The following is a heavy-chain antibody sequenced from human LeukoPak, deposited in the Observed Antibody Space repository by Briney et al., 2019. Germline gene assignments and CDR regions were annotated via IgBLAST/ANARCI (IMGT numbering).Heavy chain of an antibody. CDR1: GLTVSTNY. V-gene: IGHV3-53*01. J-gene: IGHJ4*02. CDR3: ARDLDYFDSSGSHRRRNYFDY. Sequence: SGGSLRLSCAASGLTVSTNYMTWVRQAPGKGLEWVSIIHSDGSTYYADSVKGRFTISRDNYKNTLYLQMNSLRGADTAMYYCARDLDYFDSSGSHRRRNYFDYWGQGTLVTVSS. CDR2: IHSDGST. D-gene: IGHD3-22*01.